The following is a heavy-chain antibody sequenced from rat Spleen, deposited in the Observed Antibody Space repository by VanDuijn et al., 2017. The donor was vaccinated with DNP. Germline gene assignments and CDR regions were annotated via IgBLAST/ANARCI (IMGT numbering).Heavy chain of an antibody. CDR1: GFSFSDYN. Sequence: EVQLVESGGGSVPPGGSLKVSCAASGFSFSDYNMVWVRQAPKKGLECVATISYDGGNTYYRDSVEGRFTISRDNAKSTLYLQMDSLRSDDTATYYCATQDVYYGLAYWGQGTLVTVSS. CDR2: ISYDGGNT. V-gene: IGHV5-7*01. CDR3: ATQDVYYGLAY. D-gene: IGHD1-6*01. J-gene: IGHJ3*01.